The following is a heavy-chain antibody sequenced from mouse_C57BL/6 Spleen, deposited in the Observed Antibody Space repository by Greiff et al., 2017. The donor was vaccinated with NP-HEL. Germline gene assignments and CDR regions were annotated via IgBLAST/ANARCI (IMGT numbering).Heavy chain of an antibody. V-gene: IGHV1-61*01. D-gene: IGHD3-2*02. CDR3: ARVGSGYPYYAMGY. CDR2: IYPSDSET. Sequence: VQLQQPGAELVRPGSSVKLSCKASGYTFTSYWMDWVKQRPGQGLEWIGNIYPSDSETHYNQKFKDKATLTVDKSSSTAYMQLSSLTSEDSAVYYCARVGSGYPYYAMGYWGQGTSVTVSS. CDR1: GYTFTSYW. J-gene: IGHJ4*01.